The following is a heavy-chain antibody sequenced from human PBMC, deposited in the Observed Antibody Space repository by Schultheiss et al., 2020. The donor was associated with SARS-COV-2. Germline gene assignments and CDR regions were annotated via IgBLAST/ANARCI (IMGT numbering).Heavy chain of an antibody. Sequence: GESLKISCAASGFTFSNAWMSWVRQAPGKGLEWVGRIKSKTDGGTTDYAAPVKGRFTISRDDSKNTLYLQMNSLKTEDTAVYYCTTAPFGYDSSGYNDDYWGQGTLVTVSS. J-gene: IGHJ4*02. D-gene: IGHD3-22*01. CDR2: IKSKTDGGTT. V-gene: IGHV3-15*01. CDR1: GFTFSNAW. CDR3: TTAPFGYDSSGYNDDY.